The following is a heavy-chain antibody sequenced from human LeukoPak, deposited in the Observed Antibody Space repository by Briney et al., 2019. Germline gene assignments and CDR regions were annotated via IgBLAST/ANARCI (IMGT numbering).Heavy chain of an antibody. CDR2: ISGSSSSTI. Sequence: PGGSLRLSCAASGFVFNSYSMNWVRQAPGKGLEWVSYISGSSSSTIYYADSVKGRFTISRDNAKNSLYLQMNSLRAEDTAVYYCARVRDAYNYLHYWGQGTLVTVSS. CDR1: GFVFNSYS. D-gene: IGHD3-10*02. J-gene: IGHJ4*02. CDR3: ARVRDAYNYLHY. V-gene: IGHV3-48*01.